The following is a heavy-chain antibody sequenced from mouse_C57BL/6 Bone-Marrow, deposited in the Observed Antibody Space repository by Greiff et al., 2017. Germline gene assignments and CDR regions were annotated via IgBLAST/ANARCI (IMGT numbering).Heavy chain of an antibody. Sequence: EVQRVESGGGLVKPGGSLKLSCAASGFTFSDYGMHWVRQAPVKGLEWVAYICSGSSTTYYADTVKGRFTISRDNAKNTLFLQMTSLRSEDTAMYYCASPECYYAMDYWGQGTSVTVSS. CDR1: GFTFSDYG. J-gene: IGHJ4*01. CDR3: ASPECYYAMDY. CDR2: ICSGSSTT. V-gene: IGHV5-17*01.